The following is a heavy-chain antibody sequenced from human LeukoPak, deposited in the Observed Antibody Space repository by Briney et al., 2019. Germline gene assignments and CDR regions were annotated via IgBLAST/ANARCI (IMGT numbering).Heavy chain of an antibody. V-gene: IGHV4-34*01. Sequence: SETLSLTCAVYGGSFSGYYWSWIRQRPGKGLEWIGEINHSGSTNYNPSLKSRVTISVDKSKNQFSLKLSSVTAEDTAVYYCARGYYDILTGYSYYFDYWGQGTLVTVSS. CDR2: INHSGST. D-gene: IGHD3-9*01. CDR3: ARGYYDILTGYSYYFDY. CDR1: GGSFSGYY. J-gene: IGHJ4*02.